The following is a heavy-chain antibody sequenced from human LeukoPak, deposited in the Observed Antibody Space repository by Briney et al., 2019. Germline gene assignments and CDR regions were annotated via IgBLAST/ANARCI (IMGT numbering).Heavy chain of an antibody. D-gene: IGHD5-18*01. CDR3: ARAGYSYGYVDY. CDR2: ISYSGST. Sequence: PSETLSLTCTVSGGSISSYYWTWIRQPPGKGLEWVGYISYSGSTNYNPSLKSRVTISVDTSKNQFSLKLSSVTAADTAFYYCARAGYSYGYVDYLGQGTLVTVSS. J-gene: IGHJ4*02. CDR1: GGSISSYY. V-gene: IGHV4-59*01.